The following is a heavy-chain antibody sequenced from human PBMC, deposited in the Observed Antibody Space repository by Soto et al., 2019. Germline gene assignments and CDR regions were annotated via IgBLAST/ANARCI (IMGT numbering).Heavy chain of an antibody. D-gene: IGHD3-22*01. CDR1: GYSFTSYW. V-gene: IGHV5-51*01. Sequence: GESLKISCKGSGYSFTSYWIGWVRQMPGKGLEWMGIIYPGDSDTRYSPSFQGQVTISADKSISTAYLQWSSLKASDTAMYYCARTYYYDSGGYYYYYYGMDVWGQGTTVTVSS. J-gene: IGHJ6*02. CDR3: ARTYYYDSGGYYYYYYGMDV. CDR2: IYPGDSDT.